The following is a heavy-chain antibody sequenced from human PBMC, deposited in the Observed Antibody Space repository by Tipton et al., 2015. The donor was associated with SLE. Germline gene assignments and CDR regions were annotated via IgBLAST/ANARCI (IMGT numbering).Heavy chain of an antibody. D-gene: IGHD4-17*01. CDR1: AYTFTTYS. CDR3: AGAVTTGLYWYFDL. V-gene: IGHV1-18*01. CDR2: ISTYNGNT. Sequence: QSGAEVKNPGASVKVSCKASAYTFTTYSISWVRQAPGQGLEWMGWISTYNGNTNCAQKLQGRVTMTTDTSTSTAYMELRSLRSDDTAVYYCAGAVTTGLYWYFDLWGRGTLVTVSS. J-gene: IGHJ2*01.